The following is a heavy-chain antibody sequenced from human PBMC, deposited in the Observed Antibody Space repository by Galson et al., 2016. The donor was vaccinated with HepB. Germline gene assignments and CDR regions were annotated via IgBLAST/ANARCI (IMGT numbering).Heavy chain of an antibody. J-gene: IGHJ4*02. V-gene: IGHV1-8*01. CDR1: GYTFTIYD. CDR3: ARSSATVH. CDR2: MNPKSGNT. D-gene: IGHD6-6*01. Sequence: SVKVSCKASGYTFTIYDITWVRQAPGQGLEWMGWMNPKSGNTGYAQKFEGRVNMTTNTSTNTAYLELNSLTAADAGIYFCARSSATVHWGQGTLVTVSS.